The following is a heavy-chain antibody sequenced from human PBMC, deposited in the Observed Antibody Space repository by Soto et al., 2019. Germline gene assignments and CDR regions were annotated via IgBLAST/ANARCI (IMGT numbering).Heavy chain of an antibody. CDR1: GGAISSSKW. Sequence: QVQLQESGPGLVKPSGTLSLTCAVSGGAISSSKWWSWVRQPPGKGLEWIGEIYQSASTNYNPALESRVRMSVDKSRNQFSLKLTSVSAADTAVYYCARASATIAAAAIFDYWGQGTLVTVSS. CDR2: IYQSAST. CDR3: ARASATIAAAAIFDY. V-gene: IGHV4-4*02. J-gene: IGHJ4*02. D-gene: IGHD6-13*01.